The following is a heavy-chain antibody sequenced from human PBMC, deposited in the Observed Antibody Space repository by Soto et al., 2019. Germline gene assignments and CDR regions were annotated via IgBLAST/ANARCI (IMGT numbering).Heavy chain of an antibody. D-gene: IGHD3-22*01. CDR2: IWYDGSNK. Sequence: QVQLVESGGGVVQPGRSLRLSCAASGFTFSSYGMHWVRQAPGKGLEWVAVIWYDGSNKYYADSVKGRFTISRDNSNNTLYLQMNSLRAEDTAVYYCARDRVLGRYYDSSAGFDYWGQGTLVTVSS. CDR1: GFTFSSYG. J-gene: IGHJ4*02. V-gene: IGHV3-33*01. CDR3: ARDRVLGRYYDSSAGFDY.